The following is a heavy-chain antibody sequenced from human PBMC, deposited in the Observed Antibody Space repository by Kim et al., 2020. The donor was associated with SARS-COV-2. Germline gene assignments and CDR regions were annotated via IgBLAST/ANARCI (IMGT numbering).Heavy chain of an antibody. D-gene: IGHD2-15*01. J-gene: IGHJ6*02. CDR1: GFIFSDTW. Sequence: GGSLRLSCSDSGFIFSDTWMGWVRQPPGKGLEWLGRIKRRSEGGTTDYAAPVKGRFSISRDNSRNTTYLEMNSLKTEDTAVYYCATGHSEYSFFFYYGLDVWGRGTTVTVS. V-gene: IGHV3-15*01. CDR3: ATGHSEYSFFFYYGLDV. CDR2: IKRRSEGGTT.